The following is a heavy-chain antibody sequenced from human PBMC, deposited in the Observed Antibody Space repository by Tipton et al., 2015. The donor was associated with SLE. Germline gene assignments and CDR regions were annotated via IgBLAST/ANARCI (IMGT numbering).Heavy chain of an antibody. J-gene: IGHJ2*01. D-gene: IGHD3-10*01. CDR3: ARDRRGWYFDL. V-gene: IGHV4-61*02. Sequence: TLSLTCTATGDSVTSSGYYWGWIRQPPGKGLEWIGRIYTSGSTNYNPSLKSRVTISVDTSKNQFSLKLSSVTAADTAVYYCARDRRGWYFDLWGRGTLVTVSS. CDR1: GDSVTSSGYY. CDR2: IYTSGST.